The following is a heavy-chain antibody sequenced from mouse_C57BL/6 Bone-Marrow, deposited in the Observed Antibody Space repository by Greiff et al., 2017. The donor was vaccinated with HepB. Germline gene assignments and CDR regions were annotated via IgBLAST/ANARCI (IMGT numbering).Heavy chain of an antibody. CDR1: GYTFTSYG. CDR2: IYPRSGNT. V-gene: IGHV1-81*01. J-gene: IGHJ1*03. D-gene: IGHD1-1*01. Sequence: QVQLKESGAELARPGASVKLSCKASGYTFTSYGISWVKQRPGQGLEWIGEIYPRSGNTYYNEKFKGKATLTADKSSSTAYMELRSLTSEDSAVYFCARSGYYGSSYLYWYFDVWGTGTTVTVSS. CDR3: ARSGYYGSSYLYWYFDV.